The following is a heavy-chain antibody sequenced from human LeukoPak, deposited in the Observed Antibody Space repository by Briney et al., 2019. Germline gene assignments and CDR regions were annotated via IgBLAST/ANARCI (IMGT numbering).Heavy chain of an antibody. CDR1: GGSISSSSYY. Sequence: PSETLSLTCTVSGGSISSSSYYWGWIRQPPGKGLEWIGSIYYSGSTYYNPSLKSRVTISVDTSKNQFSLKLSSVTAADTAVYYCARDSSGYSSGWYSRPFDYWGQGTLVTVSS. CDR2: IYYSGST. V-gene: IGHV4-39*07. CDR3: ARDSSGYSSGWYSRPFDY. D-gene: IGHD6-19*01. J-gene: IGHJ4*02.